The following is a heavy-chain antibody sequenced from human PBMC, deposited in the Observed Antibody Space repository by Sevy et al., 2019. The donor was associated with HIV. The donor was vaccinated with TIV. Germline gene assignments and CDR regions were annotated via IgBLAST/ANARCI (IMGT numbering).Heavy chain of an antibody. V-gene: IGHV1-2*02. Sequence: ASVKVSCKASGYTFTGYYMHWVRQAPGQGLEWMGWINSNNGGTKYAQKFQGRVTMTRETSISTAYMELSRLQSDDTAVYYCAPSLLTTVTTLYYFDYWGQGTLVTVSS. CDR2: INSNNGGT. J-gene: IGHJ4*02. D-gene: IGHD4-17*01. CDR3: APSLLTTVTTLYYFDY. CDR1: GYTFTGYY.